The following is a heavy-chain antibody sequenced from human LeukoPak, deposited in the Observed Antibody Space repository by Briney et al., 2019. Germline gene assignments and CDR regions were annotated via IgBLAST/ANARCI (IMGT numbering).Heavy chain of an antibody. CDR2: IYTSGST. D-gene: IGHD1-1*01. CDR3: ARVNWNAFDY. V-gene: IGHV4-61*02. J-gene: IGHJ4*02. CDR1: GGSISSGSYY. Sequence: SETLSLTCTVSGGSISSGSYYWSWLRQPAGTGLEWIGRIYTSGSTNYNPSLKGRVTISVDTSKNQFSLKLSSVTAADTAVYYCARVNWNAFDYWGQGTLVTVSS.